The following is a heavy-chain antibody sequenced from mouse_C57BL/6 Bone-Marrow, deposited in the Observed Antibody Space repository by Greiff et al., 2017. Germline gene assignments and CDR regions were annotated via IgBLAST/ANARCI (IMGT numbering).Heavy chain of an antibody. J-gene: IGHJ4*01. V-gene: IGHV1-52*01. D-gene: IGHD1-1*01. CDR3: AREYYGSMDY. CDR1: GYTFTSYW. Sequence: QVQLQQPGAALVRPGSSVKLSCKASGYTFTSYWMPWVKQRPIQGLEWIGNIAPSDSETHYNQKFKDKATLTVDKSSSTAYMQLSGLASEDYAVYCGAREYYGSMDYWGQGTSVTVAS. CDR2: IAPSDSET.